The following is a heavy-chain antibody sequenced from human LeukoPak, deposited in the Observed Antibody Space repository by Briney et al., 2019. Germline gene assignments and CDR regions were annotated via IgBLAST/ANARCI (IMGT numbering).Heavy chain of an antibody. V-gene: IGHV3-15*01. CDR2: IKSKVDGGTT. D-gene: IGHD6-13*01. CDR3: TTDAGYTSRWYNY. CDR1: GLSFNNAY. J-gene: IGHJ4*02. Sequence: SGGSLRLSCAASGLSFNNAYMCWVRQAPGKGLEWVGRIKSKVDGGTTDYGAPLKGRFTISRDDSRNTLYLQMNSLKTEDTAVYYCTTDAGYTSRWYNYWGQGTLVTVSS.